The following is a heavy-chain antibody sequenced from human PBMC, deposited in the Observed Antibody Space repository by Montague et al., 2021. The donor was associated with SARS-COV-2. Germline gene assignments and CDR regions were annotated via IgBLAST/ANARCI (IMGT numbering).Heavy chain of an antibody. J-gene: IGHJ4*02. D-gene: IGHD3-10*01. Sequence: WVRQTPGKGLEWVAVISYDGSNKYYADSVKGRFTISRDNSKNTLYLQMNSLRAEDTAVYYCARDRWFGEFDYWGQGTLVTVSS. CDR3: ARDRWFGEFDY. CDR2: ISYDGSNK. V-gene: IGHV3-30-3*01.